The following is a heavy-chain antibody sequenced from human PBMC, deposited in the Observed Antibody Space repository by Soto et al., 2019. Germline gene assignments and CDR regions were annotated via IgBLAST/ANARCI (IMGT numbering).Heavy chain of an antibody. CDR1: GYTFTSYY. CDR2: INPSGGST. CDR3: ARDSCGYSYGYVCYYYGMDV. J-gene: IGHJ6*02. D-gene: IGHD5-18*01. V-gene: IGHV1-46*01. Sequence: ASVKVSCKASGYTFTSYYMHWVRQAPGQGLEWMGIINPSGGSTSYAQKFQGRVTMTRDTSTSTVYMELSSLRSEDTAVYYCARDSCGYSYGYVCYYYGMDVWGQGTTVTVSS.